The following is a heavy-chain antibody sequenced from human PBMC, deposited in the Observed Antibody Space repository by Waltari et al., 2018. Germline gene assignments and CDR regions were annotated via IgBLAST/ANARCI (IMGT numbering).Heavy chain of an antibody. CDR3: ATEPAPGAGINY. Sequence: EVQLVESGGGFVQPGGSLRLSCLGSGFTFGVFSMHWIRQAPGKGRGWVAYISDRRAAIYYAESVKGRFTIARDNAKNSLFLQMTNLGVEDTAVYYCATEPAPGAGINYWGQGILVTVSS. CDR2: ISDRRAAI. J-gene: IGHJ4*02. V-gene: IGHV3-48*01. D-gene: IGHD6-19*01. CDR1: GFTFGVFS.